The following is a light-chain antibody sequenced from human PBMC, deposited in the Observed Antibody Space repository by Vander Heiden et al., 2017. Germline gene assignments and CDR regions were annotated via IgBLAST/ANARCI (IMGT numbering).Light chain of an antibody. CDR1: ALPKKY. CDR2: KDS. V-gene: IGLV3-16*01. CDR3: LSADSSGTHPYWV. J-gene: IGLJ3*02. Sequence: SYELTPPPSVSVSLGQMARITCSGEALPKKYASWYQQKPGQFPVLVIDKDSERPAGIPERFSGSSSGTIVTLTISGVQAEDEADDDCLSADSSGTHPYWVFGGGTKLTVL.